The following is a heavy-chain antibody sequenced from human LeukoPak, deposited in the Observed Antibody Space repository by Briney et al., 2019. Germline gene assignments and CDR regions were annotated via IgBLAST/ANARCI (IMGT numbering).Heavy chain of an antibody. CDR1: GFTFSSYA. Sequence: GGSLRLSCAASGFTFSSYAMSWVRQAPGKGLEWVSAISGSGGSTYYADSEKGRFTISRDNSKNTLYLQMNSLRAEDTAVYYCAKERRESYYDSSGIFDYWGQGTLVTVSS. J-gene: IGHJ4*02. V-gene: IGHV3-23*01. CDR3: AKERRESYYDSSGIFDY. D-gene: IGHD3-22*01. CDR2: ISGSGGST.